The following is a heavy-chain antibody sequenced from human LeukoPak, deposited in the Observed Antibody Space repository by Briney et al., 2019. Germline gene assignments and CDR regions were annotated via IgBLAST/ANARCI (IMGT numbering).Heavy chain of an antibody. Sequence: ASVKVSCKASGYTFTGYYMHWVRQAPGQGLEWMGWINPNSGGTNYAQKFQGRVTMTRDTSISTAYMELSRLRSDDTAVYYCARGGYSSSSAYCYYYYYMDVWGKGTTVTVSS. CDR1: GYTFTGYY. V-gene: IGHV1-2*02. CDR2: INPNSGGT. D-gene: IGHD6-6*01. J-gene: IGHJ6*03. CDR3: ARGGYSSSSAYCYYYYYMDV.